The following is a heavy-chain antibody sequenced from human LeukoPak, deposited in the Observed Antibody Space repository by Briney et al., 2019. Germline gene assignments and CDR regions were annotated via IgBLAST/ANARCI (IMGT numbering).Heavy chain of an antibody. D-gene: IGHD6-6*01. CDR2: INHSGST. CDR1: GGSFGGYY. Sequence: SETLSLTCAVYGGSFGGYYWSWIRQPPGKGLEWIGEINHSGSTNYNPSLKSRVTISVDTSKNQFSLKLSSVTAADTAVYYCAIIEYSSSPHDYWGQGTLVTVSS. J-gene: IGHJ4*02. V-gene: IGHV4-34*01. CDR3: AIIEYSSSPHDY.